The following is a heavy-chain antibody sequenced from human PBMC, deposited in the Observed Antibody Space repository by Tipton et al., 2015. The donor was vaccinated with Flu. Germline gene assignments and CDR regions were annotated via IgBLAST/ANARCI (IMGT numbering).Heavy chain of an antibody. J-gene: IGHJ5*02. CDR3: ARRDYSNYVSDPKSWFDP. CDR1: GGSISSYY. D-gene: IGHD4-11*01. Sequence: TLSLTCTVSGGSISSYYWSWIRQPPGKGLEWIGYIYYSGSTNYNPSLKSRVTISIDRSKNQFSLKLFSVTAADTAVYYCARRDYSNYVSDPKSWFDPWGQGILVTVSS. CDR2: IYYSGST. V-gene: IGHV4-59*08.